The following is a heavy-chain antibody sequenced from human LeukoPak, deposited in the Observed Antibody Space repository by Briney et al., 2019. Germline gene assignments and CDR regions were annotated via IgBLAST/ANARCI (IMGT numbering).Heavy chain of an antibody. D-gene: IGHD3-22*01. CDR2: ISSSSDTI. CDR3: ASPVSYDSSGPDY. V-gene: IGHV3-48*01. CDR1: GFTFSRYS. Sequence: PGGSLRLSCAASGFTFSRYSMNWVRQAPGKGLEWVSYISSSSDTIYYADSVKGRFTVPRDNAKNSLYLQMNSPRAEDTAVYYCASPVSYDSSGPDYWGQGTLVTVSS. J-gene: IGHJ4*02.